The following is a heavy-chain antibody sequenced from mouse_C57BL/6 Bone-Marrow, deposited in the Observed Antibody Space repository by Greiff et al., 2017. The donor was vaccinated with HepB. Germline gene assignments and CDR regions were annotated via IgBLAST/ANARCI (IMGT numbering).Heavy chain of an antibody. CDR1: GFSLTSYG. CDR2: IWSGGST. D-gene: IGHD1-3*01. CDR3: ARYNYPAWFAD. J-gene: IGHJ3*01. Sequence: VQLQQSGPGLVQPSQSLSITCTVSGFSLTSYGVHWVRQSPGKGLEWLGVIWSGGSTDSNAAFISRLSISKDNSKSQVFFKMNSLQADDTPIYYCARYNYPAWFADWGQGTLVTVSA. V-gene: IGHV2-2*01.